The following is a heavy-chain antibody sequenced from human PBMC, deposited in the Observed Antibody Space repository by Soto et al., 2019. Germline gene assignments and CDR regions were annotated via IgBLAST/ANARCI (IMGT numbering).Heavy chain of an antibody. CDR2: IYWDDDK. J-gene: IGHJ4*02. Sequence: QITLKESGPPLVKPTQTLTLTCTFSGFSLSTRGVGVGWIRQPPGKALEWLAIIYWDDDKRYSPSLKSRLTITKDTSKNQVVLTMTNMDPVDTATYYWAHKGGGDRILDYWGQGTLVTVSS. D-gene: IGHD3-16*01. CDR3: AHKGGGDRILDY. CDR1: GFSLSTRGVG. V-gene: IGHV2-5*02.